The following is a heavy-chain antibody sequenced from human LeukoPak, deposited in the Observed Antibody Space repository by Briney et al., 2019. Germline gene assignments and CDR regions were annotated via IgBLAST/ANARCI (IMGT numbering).Heavy chain of an antibody. Sequence: GASVKVSCKASGYSFTTYGMNWVPQAPGQGLEWMGWFNTYTGNPTYAQGFTGRFVFSMDTSASTAYLHIRSLKAEDLGMYYCARFEVPIVATTIDYWGQGTLVTVSS. V-gene: IGHV7-81*01. CDR3: ARFEVPIVATTIDY. CDR1: GYSFTTYG. J-gene: IGHJ4*02. D-gene: IGHD5-12*01. CDR2: FNTYTGNP.